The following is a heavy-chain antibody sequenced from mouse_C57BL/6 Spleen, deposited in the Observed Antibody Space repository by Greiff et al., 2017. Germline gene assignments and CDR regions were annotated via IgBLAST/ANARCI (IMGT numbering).Heavy chain of an antibody. J-gene: IGHJ2*01. CDR3: ARWDGNYVFDY. CDR2: IDPSDSYT. Sequence: QVQLQQSGAELVMPGASVKLSCKASGYTFTSYWMHWVKQRPGQGLEWIGEIDPSDSYTNYNQKFKGKSTLTVDKSSSTAYMQLSSLTSEDSAVYYCARWDGNYVFDYWGQGTTLTVSS. D-gene: IGHD2-1*01. CDR1: GYTFTSYW. V-gene: IGHV1-69*01.